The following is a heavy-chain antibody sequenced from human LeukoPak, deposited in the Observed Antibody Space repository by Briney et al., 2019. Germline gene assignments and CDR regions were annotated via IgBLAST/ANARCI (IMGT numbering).Heavy chain of an antibody. Sequence: PSETLSLTCTVSGDSISSSSYYWVWLRQPPGKGLEWIATIHYTGSTYYNPSLKSRVTISVDTSKNQFSLKLSSVTAADTAMYYCARDCSGGSCFSGPFEYWGQGSLVTVSS. CDR2: IHYTGST. CDR3: ARDCSGGSCFSGPFEY. CDR1: GDSISSSSYY. J-gene: IGHJ4*02. V-gene: IGHV4-39*02. D-gene: IGHD2-15*01.